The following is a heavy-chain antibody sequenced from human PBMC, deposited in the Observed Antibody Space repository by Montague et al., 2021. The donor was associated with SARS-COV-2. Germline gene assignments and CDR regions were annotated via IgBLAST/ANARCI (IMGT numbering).Heavy chain of an antibody. D-gene: IGHD3-22*01. CDR2: IYYSGST. Sequence: TLSLTCTVSGGSISSGGYYWSWIRQHPGKGLEWFGYIYYSGSTXYNPSLKSRVTISVDTSKNQFSLKMSSVTAADTAVYYCARSPEPMIILIITSLNWYFDLWGRGTLVTVSS. CDR3: ARSPEPMIILIITSLNWYFDL. J-gene: IGHJ2*01. V-gene: IGHV4-31*03. CDR1: GGSISSGGYY.